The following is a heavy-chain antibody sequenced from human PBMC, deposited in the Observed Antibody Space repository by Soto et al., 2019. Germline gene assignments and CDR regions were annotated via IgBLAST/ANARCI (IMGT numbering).Heavy chain of an antibody. J-gene: IGHJ5*02. CDR3: ARIYCTTTTCDSWFDP. Sequence: GESLKISCKASGYTFTTFWISWVRQLPGKGLEWMGRIDPSDSYTSYSPSFQGHVTISVDKSISTAYLQWGSLTASDTAIYYCARIYCTTTTCDSWFDPWGQGTLVNVSS. CDR1: GYTFTTFW. CDR2: IDPSDSYT. D-gene: IGHD2-2*01. V-gene: IGHV5-10-1*01.